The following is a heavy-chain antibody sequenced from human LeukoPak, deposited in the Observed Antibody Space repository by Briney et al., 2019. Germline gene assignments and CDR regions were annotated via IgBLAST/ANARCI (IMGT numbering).Heavy chain of an antibody. CDR3: ARLILSGSYLYYFDY. CDR1: GGSISSYY. Sequence: SETLSLTCTVSGGSISSYYWSWIRQPPGKGLEWIGYISYSGNTNYNPSLKSRVTISVDMSKNQFSLKLSSVTAADTAVYHCARLILSGSYLYYFDYWGQGTLVTVSS. V-gene: IGHV4-59*08. J-gene: IGHJ4*02. CDR2: ISYSGNT. D-gene: IGHD1-26*01.